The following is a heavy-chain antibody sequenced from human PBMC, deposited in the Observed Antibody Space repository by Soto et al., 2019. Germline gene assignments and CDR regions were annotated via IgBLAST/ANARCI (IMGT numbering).Heavy chain of an antibody. CDR1: GFNVMRYW. D-gene: IGHD3-16*01. Sequence: PGGSLRLSCAVSGFNVMRYWMSWVRQAPGKGLEWVASIKEDGSEIYYLHSVRGRFSISRDSAGNALHLTMNYLSAEDTGLYFCARDIGFDYVNWGQGTLVTVSS. CDR3: ARDIGFDYVN. V-gene: IGHV3-7*01. J-gene: IGHJ4*02. CDR2: IKEDGSEI.